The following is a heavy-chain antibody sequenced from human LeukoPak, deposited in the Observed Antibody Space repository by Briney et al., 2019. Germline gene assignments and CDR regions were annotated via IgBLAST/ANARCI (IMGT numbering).Heavy chain of an antibody. Sequence: SQTLSLTCCVSGGSISRGGYSWSWIRQPPGKGLEWIGYIYQSGSTYYNPSLKSRVTISIDRSKNQFSLKLSSVTAADTAVYYCARGVGARRFLEWLDYWGQGTLVTVSS. CDR2: IYQSGST. CDR1: GGSISRGGYS. D-gene: IGHD3-3*01. J-gene: IGHJ4*02. V-gene: IGHV4-30-2*01. CDR3: ARGVGARRFLEWLDY.